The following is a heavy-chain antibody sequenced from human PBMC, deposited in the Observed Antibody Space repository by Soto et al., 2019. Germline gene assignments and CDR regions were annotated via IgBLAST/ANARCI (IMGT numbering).Heavy chain of an antibody. CDR1: GYTFTSHD. Sequence: QVQLVQSGAEVKKSGASVKVSCKASGYTFTSHDINWVRQATGQGLEWMGWMNPNSGNTGYAQKFQGRVTMTRNTSTSTAYMELTSLRSEHTAVYYCARWDYGYYARFNYWGQGTLVTVSS. CDR3: ARWDYGYYARFNY. V-gene: IGHV1-8*01. D-gene: IGHD4-17*01. J-gene: IGHJ4*02. CDR2: MNPNSGNT.